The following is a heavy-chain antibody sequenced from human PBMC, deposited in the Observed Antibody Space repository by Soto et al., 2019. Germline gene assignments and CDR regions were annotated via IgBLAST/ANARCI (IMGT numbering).Heavy chain of an antibody. Sequence: GESLKISCKGSGYSFTNYWIGWGRQMPGKGLEWMGIIYPGDSHAIYSRSFQGQVTMSADKSISTAYLQWSSLKASDTAMYYCARPYSGGPNDPFDVWGQGTMVTVSS. CDR3: ARPYSGGPNDPFDV. CDR2: IYPGDSHA. CDR1: GYSFTNYW. D-gene: IGHD1-26*01. J-gene: IGHJ3*01. V-gene: IGHV5-51*01.